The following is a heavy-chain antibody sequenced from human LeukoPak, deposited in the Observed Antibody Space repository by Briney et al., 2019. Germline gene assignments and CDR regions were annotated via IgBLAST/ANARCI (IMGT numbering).Heavy chain of an antibody. V-gene: IGHV3-74*01. CDR1: GFTFSIYW. Sequence: GGSLRLSCAASGFTFSIYWLHWVRQAPGQGLVWVSRISTDGSRTGYADSVKGRFTISRDNAKNSLYLQMNSLRAEDTAVYYCARGRYCSSTSCYGRPREFDCWGQGTLVTVSS. CDR3: ARGRYCSSTSCYGRPREFDC. CDR2: ISTDGSRT. D-gene: IGHD2-2*01. J-gene: IGHJ4*02.